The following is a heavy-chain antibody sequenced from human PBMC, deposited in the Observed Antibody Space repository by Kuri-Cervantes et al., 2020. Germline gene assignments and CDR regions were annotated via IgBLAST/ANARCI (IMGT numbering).Heavy chain of an antibody. CDR2: IYYSGST. J-gene: IGHJ5*02. Sequence: AETLSLICSGATRSISSYYWSWIRQPPGKGLEWIGYIYYSGSTYYNPSLKSRVIISVDTSKNQSSLKLSSVTAADTAVYYCSKDGTDYYDSSGYFNWLAPWPPGTQVTVSS. D-gene: IGHD3-22*01. CDR3: SKDGTDYYDSSGYFNWLAP. V-gene: IGHV4-59*12. CDR1: TRSISSYY.